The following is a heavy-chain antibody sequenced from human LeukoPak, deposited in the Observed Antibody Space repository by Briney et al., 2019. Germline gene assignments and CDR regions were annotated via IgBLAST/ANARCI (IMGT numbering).Heavy chain of an antibody. CDR1: GFTFNNYW. D-gene: IGHD5-18*01. CDR2: IKRDGSEK. CDR3: AEGIQVGH. Sequence: GGCLRLSCAASGFTFNNYWMSWVRQAPGKGLEWVANIKRDGSEKYYVDSVKGRFTISRDNAKNSLYLQMNSLRAEDTAVYYCAEGIQVGHWGQGTLVTVSS. V-gene: IGHV3-7*01. J-gene: IGHJ5*02.